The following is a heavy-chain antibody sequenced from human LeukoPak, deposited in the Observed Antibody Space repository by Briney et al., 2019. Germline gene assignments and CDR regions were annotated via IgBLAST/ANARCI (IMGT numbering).Heavy chain of an antibody. Sequence: XMHWVRQAPGKGLEWVAVISYDGSNKYYADSVKGRFTISRDNSKNTLYLQMNSLRAEDTAVYYCAKSNLRGLRGAGAFDIWGQGTMVTVSS. V-gene: IGHV3-30*18. CDR2: ISYDGSNK. CDR3: AKSNLRGLRGAGAFDI. CDR1: X. D-gene: IGHD5-12*01. J-gene: IGHJ3*02.